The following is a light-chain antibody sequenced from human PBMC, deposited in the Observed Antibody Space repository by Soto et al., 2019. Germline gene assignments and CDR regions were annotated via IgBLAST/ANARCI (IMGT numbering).Light chain of an antibody. CDR3: GTWDXXXSXGV. V-gene: IGLV1-51*01. Sequence: QSALTQPPSVSAAPGQKVTISCSGSSSNIGNNYVSWYQQLPGTAPKLLIYDNNKRPSGIPDRFSGSKSGTSATLGITGLQTGDEADYYCGTWDXXXSXGVFGGGTKLTVL. J-gene: IGLJ3*02. CDR1: SSNIGNNY. CDR2: DNN.